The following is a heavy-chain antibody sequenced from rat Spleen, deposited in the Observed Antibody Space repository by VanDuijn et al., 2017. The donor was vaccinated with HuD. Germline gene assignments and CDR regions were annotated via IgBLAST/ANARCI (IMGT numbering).Heavy chain of an antibody. CDR2: IKYDGSST. CDR1: GFTFSNYG. V-gene: IGHV5-29*01. D-gene: IGHD1-9*01. Sequence: EVQLVESGGGLVQPGRSLKLSCAASGFTFSNYGMAWVRQAPTKGLEWVATIKYDGSSTYHRDSVKGRFTISRDNAKSTLYLQMDSLRSEDTASFYCARQYYGYTDWGQGTLVSVSS. CDR3: ARQYYGYTD. J-gene: IGHJ3*01.